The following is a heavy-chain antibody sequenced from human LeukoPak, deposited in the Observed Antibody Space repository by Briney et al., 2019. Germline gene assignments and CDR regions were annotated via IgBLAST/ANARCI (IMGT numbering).Heavy chain of an antibody. V-gene: IGHV3-23*01. J-gene: IGHJ4*02. CDR1: GFTFSSSG. Sequence: GGSLRLSCAASGFTFSSSGMTWVRQAPGKGLEWVSAISNGGRATYYADSVKGRFIISRDNSRNTLDLQMNSLRAEDTAVYYCAKTGPYYFDYWGQGVLVTVSP. CDR3: AKTGPYYFDY. CDR2: ISNGGRAT. D-gene: IGHD3-9*01.